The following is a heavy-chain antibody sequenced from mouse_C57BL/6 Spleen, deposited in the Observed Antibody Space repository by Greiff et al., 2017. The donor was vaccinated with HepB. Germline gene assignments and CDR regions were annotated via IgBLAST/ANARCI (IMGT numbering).Heavy chain of an antibody. CDR3: ARSAGSSLDY. D-gene: IGHD1-1*01. V-gene: IGHV1-82*01. Sequence: QVQLKESGPELVKPGASVKISCKASGYAFSSSWMNWVKQRPGKGLEWIGRIYPGDGDTNYNGKFKGKATLTADKSSSTAYMQLSSLTSEDSAVYFCARSAGSSLDYWGQGTTLTVSS. CDR1: GYAFSSSW. CDR2: IYPGDGDT. J-gene: IGHJ2*01.